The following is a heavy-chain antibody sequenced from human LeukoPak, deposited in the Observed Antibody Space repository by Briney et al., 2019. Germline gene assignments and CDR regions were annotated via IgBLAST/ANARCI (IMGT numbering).Heavy chain of an antibody. J-gene: IGHJ4*02. D-gene: IGHD4-23*01. CDR3: ATSHDNSLFDY. CDR1: GFTFSSYS. CDR2: ISTGGTI. V-gene: IGHV3-48*04. Sequence: PGGSLRLACAASGFTFSSYSMTWVRQAPGKGLGWVSYISTGGTIFYADSVRGRFTISRDDAKNSLYLQMSSLRAEDMAVYYCATSHDNSLFDYWGQGTLVTVSS.